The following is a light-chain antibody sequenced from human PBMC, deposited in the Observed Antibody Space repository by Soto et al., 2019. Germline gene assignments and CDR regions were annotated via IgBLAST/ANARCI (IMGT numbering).Light chain of an antibody. CDR1: SSDVGAYNY. Sequence: QSALTQPASVSGSPGQSITISCTGTSSDVGAYNYDSWYQQYPGEAPKVIIYDVSHRPAGVSNRFSGSKSGNTASLTISGLQTQDEADYYCSSYTSPTTXVFGTGNQLTVL. J-gene: IGLJ1*01. CDR3: SSYTSPTTXV. CDR2: DVS. V-gene: IGLV2-14*01.